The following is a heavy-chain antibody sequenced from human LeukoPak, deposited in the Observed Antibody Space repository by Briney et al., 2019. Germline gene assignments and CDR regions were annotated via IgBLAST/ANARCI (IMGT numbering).Heavy chain of an antibody. J-gene: IGHJ5*02. CDR3: AIVVAPAALPPGGWWFDP. CDR2: INPNSGGT. Sequence: ASVKVSCKASGYTFTGYYMHWVRQAPGQGLEWMGWINPNSGGTNYAQKFQGRVTMTRDTSISTAYMELSRLRSDDTAVYYCAIVVAPAALPPGGWWFDPWGQGTLVTVSS. V-gene: IGHV1-2*02. CDR1: GYTFTGYY. D-gene: IGHD2-2*02.